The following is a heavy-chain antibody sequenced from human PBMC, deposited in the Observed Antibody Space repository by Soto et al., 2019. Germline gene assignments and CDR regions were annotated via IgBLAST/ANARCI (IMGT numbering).Heavy chain of an antibody. D-gene: IGHD1-26*01. Sequence: ASVKFSCTASGYTFTSYGISWVRQAPGQGLEWMGWISAYNGNTNYAQKLQGRVTMTTDTSTSTAYMELRSLRSDDTAVYYCAESNYVRSWFDPWGQGTLVTVSS. V-gene: IGHV1-18*01. J-gene: IGHJ5*02. CDR1: GYTFTSYG. CDR2: ISAYNGNT. CDR3: AESNYVRSWFDP.